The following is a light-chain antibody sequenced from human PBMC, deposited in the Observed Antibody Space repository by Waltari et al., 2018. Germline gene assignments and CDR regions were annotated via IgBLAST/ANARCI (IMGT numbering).Light chain of an antibody. CDR3: AAWDDSLNGHVV. V-gene: IGLV1-44*01. Sequence: QSVLTQPPSASGTPGQRVPIPCFGSTSNIGSNTVNWYQQLPGTAPKLLIYGNNQRPSGVPDRFSGSKSGTSASLTIRGLQSEDEADYYCAAWDDSLNGHVVFGGGTKLTVL. CDR1: TSNIGSNT. CDR2: GNN. J-gene: IGLJ2*01.